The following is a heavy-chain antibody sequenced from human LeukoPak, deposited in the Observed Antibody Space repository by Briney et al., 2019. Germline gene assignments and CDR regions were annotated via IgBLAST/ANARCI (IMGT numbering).Heavy chain of an antibody. CDR3: ARVLRYCSGGNCYSGGLGYMDV. Sequence: PGGSLRLSCAASGFSFSRHGMNWVRQAPGKGLEWVSFISSSSNYIYYADSVKGRFTISRDNAKNSLYLEMNSLRAEDTAVYYCARVLRYCSGGNCYSGGLGYMDVWGKGTTVTISS. V-gene: IGHV3-21*04. CDR2: ISSSSNYI. J-gene: IGHJ6*03. D-gene: IGHD2-15*01. CDR1: GFSFSRHG.